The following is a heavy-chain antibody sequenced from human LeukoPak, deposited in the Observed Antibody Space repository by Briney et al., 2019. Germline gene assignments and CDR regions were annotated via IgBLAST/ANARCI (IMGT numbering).Heavy chain of an antibody. Sequence: SETLSLTCTVSGVSISSYYWSWLRQPPGKGLEWIGYIYYSGSTNYNPSLKSRVTISVDTSKNQFSLKLSSVTAADTAVYYCARDNTHGHFDYWGQGTLVTVSS. CDR1: GVSISSYY. D-gene: IGHD3/OR15-3a*01. CDR2: IYYSGST. V-gene: IGHV4-59*01. CDR3: ARDNTHGHFDY. J-gene: IGHJ4*02.